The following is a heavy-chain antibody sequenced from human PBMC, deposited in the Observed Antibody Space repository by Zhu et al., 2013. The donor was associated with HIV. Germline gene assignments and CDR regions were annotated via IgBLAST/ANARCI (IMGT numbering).Heavy chain of an antibody. CDR2: INPYSGGT. D-gene: IGHD1-26*01. CDR3: ASGGALWPGVLDY. Sequence: QVQLVQSGAEVKKPGASVKVSCKASGYTFTDYYMHWVRQAPGQGLEWMGWINPYSGGTNSAQKFQGRVTMTRDTSISTVYMELSRLRSDDTAVYYXASGGALWPGVLDYWGQGTLVTVS. J-gene: IGHJ4*02. V-gene: IGHV1-2*02. CDR1: GYTFTDYY.